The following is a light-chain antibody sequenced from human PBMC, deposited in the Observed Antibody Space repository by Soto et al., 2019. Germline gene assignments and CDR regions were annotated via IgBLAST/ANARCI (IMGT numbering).Light chain of an antibody. CDR1: SSNVGTNH. J-gene: IGLJ3*02. V-gene: IGLV1-44*01. Sequence: QPVLTQPPSAFGTPGQRVTISCSGSSSNVGTNHVNWYQQLPGTAPNLLIYSDNQRPSGVPDRFSGSKSGTSASLAIIGLQSEDEADYYCATRDERLSGRVFGGGTKLTVL. CDR3: ATRDERLSGRV. CDR2: SDN.